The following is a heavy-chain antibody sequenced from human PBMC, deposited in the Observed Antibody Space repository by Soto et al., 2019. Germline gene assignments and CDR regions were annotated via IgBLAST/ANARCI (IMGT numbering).Heavy chain of an antibody. V-gene: IGHV4-34*01. J-gene: IGHJ4*02. Sequence: QVQLQQWGAGLLKPSETLSLTCAVYGGSFSGYYWSWIRQPPGRGLEWIGEINHSGSTNYNPSLKSRVTISVDTSKNQFSLKLSSVTAADTAVYYCARGGRTTPNANFDYWGQGTLVTVSS. CDR2: INHSGST. CDR1: GGSFSGYY. CDR3: ARGGRTTPNANFDY. D-gene: IGHD2-15*01.